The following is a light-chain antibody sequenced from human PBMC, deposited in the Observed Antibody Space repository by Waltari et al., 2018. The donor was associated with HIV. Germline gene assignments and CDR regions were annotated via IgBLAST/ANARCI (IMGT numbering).Light chain of an antibody. V-gene: IGKV3-20*01. CDR1: RSVDSNY. CDR3: QQYGSSFLT. Sequence: VLTQSPATLSLSPGERATLSCRASRSVDSNYLAWYQQRPGQTPRLLLYGTSNRATGIPDRFTGGGSWADFTLSISSLEPDDFAVYYCQQYGSSFLTFGPGTKVEI. J-gene: IGKJ3*01. CDR2: GTS.